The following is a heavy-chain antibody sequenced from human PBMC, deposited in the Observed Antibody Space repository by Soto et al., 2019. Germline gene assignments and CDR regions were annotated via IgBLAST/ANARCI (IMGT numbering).Heavy chain of an antibody. J-gene: IGHJ5*02. V-gene: IGHV4-59*01. D-gene: IGHD3-22*01. Sequence: PSETLSLTCTVSGGSISSYYWSWIRQPPGKGLEWIGYIYYSGSTNYNPSLKSRVTISVDTSKNQFSLKLSSVTAADTAVYYCARGHDSSGYPYNWFDLWGQGTLVTVYS. CDR1: GGSISSYY. CDR3: ARGHDSSGYPYNWFDL. CDR2: IYYSGST.